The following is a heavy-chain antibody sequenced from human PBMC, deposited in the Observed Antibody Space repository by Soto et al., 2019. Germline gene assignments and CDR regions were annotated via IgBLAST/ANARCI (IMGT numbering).Heavy chain of an antibody. D-gene: IGHD6-19*01. CDR1: GGTFSSYA. Sequence: ASVKVSCKASGGTFSSYAISWVRQAPGQGLEWMGWISAYNGNTNYAQKLQGRVTMTTDTSTSTAYMELRSLRSDDTAVYYCARRSRGWSTDFDYWGQGTLVTSPQ. CDR3: ARRSRGWSTDFDY. V-gene: IGHV1-18*01. CDR2: ISAYNGNT. J-gene: IGHJ4*02.